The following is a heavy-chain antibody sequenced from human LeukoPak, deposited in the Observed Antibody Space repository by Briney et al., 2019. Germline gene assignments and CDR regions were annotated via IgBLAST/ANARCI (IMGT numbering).Heavy chain of an antibody. D-gene: IGHD4-17*01. CDR2: INPSGGST. Sequence: GASVKVSCTASGYTFTNYYVHWVRQAPGQGLEWMGVINPSGGSTNYAQKFQGRVTITRDTSTSTVYLELSSLRSEDTAVYYCARDSTVTTFRGCVDPWGQGTLVTVSS. CDR1: GYTFTNYY. CDR3: ARDSTVTTFRGCVDP. J-gene: IGHJ5*02. V-gene: IGHV1-46*01.